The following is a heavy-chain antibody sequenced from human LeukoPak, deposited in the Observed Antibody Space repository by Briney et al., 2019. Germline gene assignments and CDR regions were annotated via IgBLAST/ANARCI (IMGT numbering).Heavy chain of an antibody. CDR3: ARSGWYSLDY. V-gene: IGHV4-34*01. CDR1: GGSFSGYY. CDR2: INHSGST. J-gene: IGHJ4*02. Sequence: SETLSLTCAVYGGSFSGYYWSWIRQPPGKGLEWIGEINHSGSTNYTPSLKSRVTISLDTSKNQFSLKLSSVTAADTAVYYCARSGWYSLDYWGQGTLATVSS. D-gene: IGHD6-19*01.